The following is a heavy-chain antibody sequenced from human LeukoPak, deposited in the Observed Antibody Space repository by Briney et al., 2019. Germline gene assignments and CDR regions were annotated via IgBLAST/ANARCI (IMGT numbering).Heavy chain of an antibody. J-gene: IGHJ4*02. CDR1: GGSISSYY. V-gene: IGHV4-59*01. D-gene: IGHD6-19*01. Sequence: SETLSLTCTVSGGSISSYYWSWIRPPPGKGLEWIGYIYYSGSTNYNPSLKSRVTISVDTSKNQFSLKLSSVTAADTAVYYCARASSGWYVYFDYWGQGTLVTVSS. CDR2: IYYSGST. CDR3: ARASSGWYVYFDY.